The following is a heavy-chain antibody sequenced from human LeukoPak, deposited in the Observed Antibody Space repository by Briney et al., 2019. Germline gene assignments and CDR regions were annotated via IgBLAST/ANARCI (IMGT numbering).Heavy chain of an antibody. CDR1: GGSISSGSYY. CDR3: ARDSSGYCFDY. Sequence: SETLSLTCTVSGGSISSGSYYWSWIRQPPGKGLEWIGYIYYSGSTNYNPSLKSRVTISVDTSKNQFSLKLSSVTAADTAVYYCARDSSGYCFDYWGQGTLVTVSS. J-gene: IGHJ4*02. V-gene: IGHV4-61*01. D-gene: IGHD3-22*01. CDR2: IYYSGST.